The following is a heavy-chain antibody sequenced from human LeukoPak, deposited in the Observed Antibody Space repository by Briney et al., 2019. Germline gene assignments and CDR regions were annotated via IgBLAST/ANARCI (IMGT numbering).Heavy chain of an antibody. CDR1: GFTFDDYA. CDR2: ISWNSGSI. Sequence: GGSLRLSCAASGFTFDDYAMHWVQQAPGKGLEWVSGISWNSGSIGYADSVKGRFTISRDNAKNSLYLQMNSLRAEDTALYYCAKDFYSSSWYGDNAFDIWGQGTMVTVSS. V-gene: IGHV3-9*01. J-gene: IGHJ3*02. CDR3: AKDFYSSSWYGDNAFDI. D-gene: IGHD6-13*01.